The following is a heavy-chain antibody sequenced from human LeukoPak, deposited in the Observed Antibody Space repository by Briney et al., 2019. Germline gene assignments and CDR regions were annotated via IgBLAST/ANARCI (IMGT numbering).Heavy chain of an antibody. CDR3: AKGRGYNYGYIFGYFDY. V-gene: IGHV3-9*01. D-gene: IGHD5-18*01. CDR1: GFTFSYYA. Sequence: GGSLRLSCAASGFTFSYYAMHWVRQTPGKGLEWVSGISWNSGNIDYADSVKGRFTISRDNAKNSLYLQMNSLRAEDTALYYCAKGRGYNYGYIFGYFDYWGQGTLVTVSS. J-gene: IGHJ4*02. CDR2: ISWNSGNI.